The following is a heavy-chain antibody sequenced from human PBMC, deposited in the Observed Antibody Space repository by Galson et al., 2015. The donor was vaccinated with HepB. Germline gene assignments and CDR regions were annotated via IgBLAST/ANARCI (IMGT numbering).Heavy chain of an antibody. CDR3: ARDRFHPLDY. CDR2: ISANIGNT. D-gene: IGHD3-16*01. J-gene: IGHJ4*02. CDR1: GYSVTDNG. Sequence: GGVRTIGASVKVSCKTSGYSVTDNGISWVRQAPGQGLEGRGWISANIGNTIYTAKLQGRLTMTTNTSTRTASMELRALRTDDTAVYYCARDRFHPLDYWGQGTLVTVPS. V-gene: IGHV1-18*04.